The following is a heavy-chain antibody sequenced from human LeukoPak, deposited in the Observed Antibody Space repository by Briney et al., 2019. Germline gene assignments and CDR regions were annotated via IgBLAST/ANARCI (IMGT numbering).Heavy chain of an antibody. CDR3: ARGYYGSGSYYSDY. J-gene: IGHJ4*02. CDR1: GYTLTELS. D-gene: IGHD3-10*01. CDR2: FDPEDGET. V-gene: IGHV1-24*01. Sequence: ASVKVSCKVSGYTLTELSMHWVRQAPGKGLEWMGGFDPEDGETIYAQKFQGRVTMTEDTSTDTAYMELSSLRSDDTAVYYCARGYYGSGSYYSDYWGQGILVTVSS.